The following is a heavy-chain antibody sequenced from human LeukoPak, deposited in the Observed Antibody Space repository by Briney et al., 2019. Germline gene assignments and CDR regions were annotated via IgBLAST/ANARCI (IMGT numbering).Heavy chain of an antibody. CDR2: IYSGGST. Sequence: GGSLRLSCAASGFTFSTYAMNWVRQAPGKGLEWVSVIYSGGSTYYADSVKGRFTISRDNSKNTLYLQMDSLRAEDTAVYYCARESAPPSIAVAGFDYWGQGTLVTVSS. CDR1: GFTFSTYA. J-gene: IGHJ4*02. V-gene: IGHV3-66*01. CDR3: ARESAPPSIAVAGFDY. D-gene: IGHD6-19*01.